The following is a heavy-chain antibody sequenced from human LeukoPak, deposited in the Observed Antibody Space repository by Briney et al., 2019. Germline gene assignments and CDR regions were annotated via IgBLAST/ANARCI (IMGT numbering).Heavy chain of an antibody. V-gene: IGHV4-59*01. D-gene: IGHD4-17*01. CDR1: GGSISSYH. CDR3: ARDLGDESFDY. CDR2: IYYSGST. Sequence: SETLSLTCTVSGGSISSYHWSWIRQPPGKGLEWIGYIYYSGSTNYNPSLKSRVTISVDTPKNQFSLKLSSVTAADTAVYYCARDLGDESFDYWGQGTLVTVSS. J-gene: IGHJ4*02.